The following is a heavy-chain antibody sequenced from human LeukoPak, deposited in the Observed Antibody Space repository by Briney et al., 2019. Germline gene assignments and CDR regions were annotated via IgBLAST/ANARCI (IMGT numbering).Heavy chain of an antibody. CDR3: TRGVQLERRYYNWFDP. CDR1: GYTLTSYY. Sequence: GASVKVSCKASGYTLTSYYIHWVRQAPGQGLEWMGMINPSRGSTSYAQKFQGGLTMTRDTSTSTVYMELSSLRSEDTAVYYCTRGVQLERRYYNWFDPWGQGTLVTVSS. CDR2: INPSRGST. V-gene: IGHV1-46*01. J-gene: IGHJ5*02. D-gene: IGHD1-1*01.